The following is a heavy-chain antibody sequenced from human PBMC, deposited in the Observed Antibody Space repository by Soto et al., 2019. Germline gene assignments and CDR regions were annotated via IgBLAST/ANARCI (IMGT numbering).Heavy chain of an antibody. CDR1: GFTFSSYW. CDR2: IKQDGSEK. D-gene: IGHD3-3*01. J-gene: IGHJ6*02. Sequence: QPGGSLRLSCAASGFTFSSYWMSWARQAPGKGLEWVANIKQDGSEKYYVDSVKGRFTISRDNAKNSLYLQMNSLRAEDTAVYYCARHVGDYDFWSGDYGMDVWGQGTTVTVS. V-gene: IGHV3-7*05. CDR3: ARHVGDYDFWSGDYGMDV.